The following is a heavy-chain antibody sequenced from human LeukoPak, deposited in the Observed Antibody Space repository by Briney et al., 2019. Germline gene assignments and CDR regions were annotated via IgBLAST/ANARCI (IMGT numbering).Heavy chain of an antibody. Sequence: ASVKVSSKASRGTFSTYAISWVRQAPGQGLEWMGGIIPIFSTANYAQKFQGRVTITADESTSTAYMELSSLRSEDTAVYYCARGGYTVVTPRFEAFDIWGQGTMVTVSS. CDR3: ARGGYTVVTPRFEAFDI. J-gene: IGHJ3*02. CDR2: IIPIFSTA. D-gene: IGHD4-23*01. CDR1: RGTFSTYA. V-gene: IGHV1-69*13.